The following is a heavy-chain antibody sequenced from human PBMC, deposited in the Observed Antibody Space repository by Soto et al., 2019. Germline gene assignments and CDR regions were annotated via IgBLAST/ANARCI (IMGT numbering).Heavy chain of an antibody. CDR1: GFTFSSYA. CDR2: ISGSDGST. J-gene: IGHJ4*02. D-gene: IGHD2-2*01. CDR3: AKDSSYPAAEPDY. Sequence: EVQLLESGGGLVQPGGSLRLSCAASGFTFSSYAMSWVRQAPGKGLEWVSGISGSDGSTYYADSVKGRFTISRDNSKNTLYLQMNSLRAEDTAVYYCAKDSSYPAAEPDYWGRGTLVTVSS. V-gene: IGHV3-23*01.